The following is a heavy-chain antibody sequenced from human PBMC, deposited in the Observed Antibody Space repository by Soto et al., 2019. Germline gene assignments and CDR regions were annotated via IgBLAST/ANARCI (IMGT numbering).Heavy chain of an antibody. Sequence: QVQLLQSAAEVKKPGASVKVSCKASGYTFTNFGVTWVRQAPGQGLEWMGWISAYTDDPNYAQKLQGRVTMTIDTSTSTAYMDLRSLTSDDTAVYYCARVIPGAEAWFDPWGQGTLVTVSS. CDR2: ISAYTDDP. D-gene: IGHD2-2*01. CDR1: GYTFTNFG. CDR3: ARVIPGAEAWFDP. J-gene: IGHJ5*02. V-gene: IGHV1-18*01.